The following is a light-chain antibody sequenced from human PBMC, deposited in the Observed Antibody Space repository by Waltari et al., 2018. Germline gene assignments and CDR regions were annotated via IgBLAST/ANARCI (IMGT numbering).Light chain of an antibody. Sequence: CRDSQGVGRSVAWYQQKPGQPPRLLIFGTSNRATGIPDRFSGGGSGTDFSLTITRLEPEDVAVYYCQHYVSLPVTFGQGTKVEIK. CDR2: GTS. CDR1: QGVGRS. CDR3: QHYVSLPVT. J-gene: IGKJ1*01. V-gene: IGKV3-20*01.